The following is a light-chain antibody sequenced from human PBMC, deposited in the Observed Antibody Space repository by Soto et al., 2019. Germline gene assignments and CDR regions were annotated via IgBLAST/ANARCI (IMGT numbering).Light chain of an antibody. CDR2: GAS. V-gene: IGKV1-9*01. J-gene: IGKJ5*01. CDR1: QGISSY. CDR3: QQLNTYPIT. Sequence: IQLTHSPSSLSASVGDRVTITCRASQGISSYLAWYQQKPGKAPKLLIYGASTLEGGVPFRFSGSGSGTDFTLIISSVQPEDFATYYCQQLNTYPITFGQGTRLDIK.